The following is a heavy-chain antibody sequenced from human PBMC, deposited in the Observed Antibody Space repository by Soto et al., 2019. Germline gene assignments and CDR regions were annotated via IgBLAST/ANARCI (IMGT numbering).Heavy chain of an antibody. CDR1: GGTFSSYA. CDR3: ARRGGYSFIKRGVHYFDY. D-gene: IGHD5-18*01. V-gene: IGHV1-69*06. CDR2: IIPIFGTA. Sequence: QVQLVQSGAEVKKPGSSVKVSCKASGGTFSSYAISWVRQAPGQGLEWMGGIIPIFGTANYAQKFQGRVTITADKSTSTAYMELSSLRSEDTAVYYCARRGGYSFIKRGVHYFDYWGQGTLVTVSS. J-gene: IGHJ4*02.